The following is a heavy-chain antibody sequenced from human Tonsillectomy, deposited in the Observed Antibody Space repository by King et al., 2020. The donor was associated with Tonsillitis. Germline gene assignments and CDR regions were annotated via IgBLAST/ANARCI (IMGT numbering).Heavy chain of an antibody. J-gene: IGHJ1*01. CDR2: ISYSGST. CDR1: GGSISSYY. Sequence: VQLQESGPGLVKPSETLSLTCTVSGGSISSYYWSWIRQPPGKGLEWIGYISYSGSTNYNPPLKSRVTISVDTSKNQFSLNLSSVTAADTALYYCARGAEYFQHWGQGTLVTVSS. V-gene: IGHV4-59*01. CDR3: ARGAEYFQH.